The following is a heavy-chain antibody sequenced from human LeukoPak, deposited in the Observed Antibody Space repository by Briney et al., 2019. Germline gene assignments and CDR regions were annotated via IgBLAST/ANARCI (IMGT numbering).Heavy chain of an antibody. D-gene: IGHD6-19*01. CDR1: GFTFSGHW. CDR2: INERGTDS. CDR3: VRDHDVAVAGEFDY. J-gene: IGHJ4*02. Sequence: GGSLRLSCTASGFTFSGHWIHWVRQPPGMGLVWVSRINERGTDSMYAESVKGRFTISRDNAKNTVYLQMNSLRAEDTAVYYCVRDHDVAVAGEFDYWGQGTLVTVSS. V-gene: IGHV3-74*03.